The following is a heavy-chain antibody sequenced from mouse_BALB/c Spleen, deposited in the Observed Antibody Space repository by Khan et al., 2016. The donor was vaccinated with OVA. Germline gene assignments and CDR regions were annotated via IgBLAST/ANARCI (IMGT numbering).Heavy chain of an antibody. Sequence: QVQLQQSGPELVKPGASVKMSYKASGYTFTDYVMNWVKQRNGQGLEWIGQIYPGSGSTFYNEKFKGKATLTADRSSSTAYMQLSNLTSEDSAVYFCARAGWDVFAYWAHGTLVTVSA. J-gene: IGHJ3*01. CDR2: IYPGSGST. CDR1: GYTFTDYV. V-gene: IGHV1-77*01. CDR3: ARAGWDVFAY. D-gene: IGHD4-1*01.